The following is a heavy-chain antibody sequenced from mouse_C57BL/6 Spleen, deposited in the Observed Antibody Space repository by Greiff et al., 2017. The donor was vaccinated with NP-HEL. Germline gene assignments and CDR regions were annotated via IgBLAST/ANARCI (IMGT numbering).Heavy chain of an antibody. D-gene: IGHD2-4*01. CDR2: IYWDDDK. Sequence: QVTLKECGPGILQSSQTLSLTCSFSGFSLSTSGMGVSWIRQPSGKGLEWLAHIYWDDDKRYNPSLKSRLTISKDTSRNQVFLKITSVDTADTATYYCARREDYGWFAYWGQGTLVTVSA. V-gene: IGHV8-12*01. CDR3: ARREDYGWFAY. CDR1: GFSLSTSGMG. J-gene: IGHJ3*01.